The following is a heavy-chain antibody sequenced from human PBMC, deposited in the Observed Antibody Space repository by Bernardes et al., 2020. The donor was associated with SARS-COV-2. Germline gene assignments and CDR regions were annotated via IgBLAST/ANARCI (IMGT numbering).Heavy chain of an antibody. J-gene: IGHJ5*02. D-gene: IGHD3-3*01. Sequence: GGSLRLSCAASGFTFSDYYMNWIRQAPGKGLEWVSYISGSSSYTNYADSVKGRFTISRDNARNSLFLQMNSLRAEDTAIYFCARDHRKAELRFLEGSRYRAYKGIWFDPWGQGTLVTVSS. CDR2: ISGSSSYT. CDR1: GFTFSDYY. CDR3: ARDHRKAELRFLEGSRYRAYKGIWFDP. V-gene: IGHV3-11*06.